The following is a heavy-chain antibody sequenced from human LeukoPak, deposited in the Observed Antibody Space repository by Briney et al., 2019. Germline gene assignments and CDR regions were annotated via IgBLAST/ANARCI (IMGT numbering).Heavy chain of an antibody. V-gene: IGHV1-69*13. J-gene: IGHJ6*03. CDR2: IIPIFGTA. Sequence: SVKVSCKASGGTFSSYAISWVRQAPGQGLECMGGIIPIFGTANYAQKFQGRVTITADESTSTAYMELSGLRSEDTAVYYCARGPYSSSSYYYYYYMDVWGKGTTVTVSS. CDR3: ARGPYSSSSYYYYYYMDV. CDR1: GGTFSSYA. D-gene: IGHD6-6*01.